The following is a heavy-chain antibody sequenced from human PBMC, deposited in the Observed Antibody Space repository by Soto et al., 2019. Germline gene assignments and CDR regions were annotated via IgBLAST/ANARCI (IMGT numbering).Heavy chain of an antibody. CDR1: GSSINSGDYY. V-gene: IGHV4-30-4*01. Sequence: SETLSLTCSVSGSSINSGDYYLSWVRQPPGKGLEWIGYIYYTGSTYYNPSLKSRVTISIDTSKNQFSLKLTSVTAADTAVYYCATVSTYHFDYWGQGTLVTVSS. CDR2: IYYTGST. D-gene: IGHD1-26*01. J-gene: IGHJ4*02. CDR3: ATVSTYHFDY.